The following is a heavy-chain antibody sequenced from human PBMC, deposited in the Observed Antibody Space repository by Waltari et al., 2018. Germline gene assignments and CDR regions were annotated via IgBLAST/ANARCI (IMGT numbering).Heavy chain of an antibody. CDR3: ARATFGDLFLFDF. V-gene: IGHV4-31*03. CDR2: ISYSGST. Sequence: QVQLQESGPGLVKASQTLSLTCTVSGDSISSGDYCWNWIRQHPGKGLEWIGYISYSGSTYYNPSLNSRVTISVETSQNQCSLKQSSVTAADTAVYYCARATFGDLFLFDFWGPGTLVSVSS. D-gene: IGHD3-10*01. J-gene: IGHJ4*02. CDR1: GDSISSGDYC.